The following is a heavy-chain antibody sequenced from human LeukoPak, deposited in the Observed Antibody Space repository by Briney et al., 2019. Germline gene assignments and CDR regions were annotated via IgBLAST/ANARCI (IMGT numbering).Heavy chain of an antibody. CDR1: GGSISSYY. V-gene: IGHV4-59*01. Sequence: PSETLSLTCNVSGGSISSYYWSWIRQPPGKGLEWIGYIYYSGSTNYNPSLKSRVTISVDTSRNQLSLKLSSVTAADTAVYYCARGGVSGYSYGYVTDYWGQGTLVTVSS. D-gene: IGHD5-18*01. CDR3: ARGGVSGYSYGYVTDY. CDR2: IYYSGST. J-gene: IGHJ4*02.